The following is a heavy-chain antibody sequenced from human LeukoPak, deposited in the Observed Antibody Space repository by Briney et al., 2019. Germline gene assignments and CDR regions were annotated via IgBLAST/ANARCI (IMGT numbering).Heavy chain of an antibody. D-gene: IGHD2-2*01. Sequence: SETLSLTCTVPNGSINTYYWSWIRQPPGKGLEWIGYIYYSGSTNYNPSLKSRVTISVDTSKNQFSLKLSSVTAADTAVYYCARGRYQMSPWGQGTLVAVSS. CDR3: ARGRYQMSP. CDR2: IYYSGST. CDR1: NGSINTYY. V-gene: IGHV4-59*01. J-gene: IGHJ5*02.